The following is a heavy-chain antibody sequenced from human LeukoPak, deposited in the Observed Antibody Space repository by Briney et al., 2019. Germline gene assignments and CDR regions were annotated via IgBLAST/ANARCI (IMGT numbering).Heavy chain of an antibody. J-gene: IGHJ6*03. CDR1: GGTFSSYA. Sequence: SVKVSCKASGGTFSSYAISWVRQAPGQGLEWMGGIIPIFGASNYAQNFQGRVTMTTDESTSTAYMELSSLRSEDTAVYYCARGRGEDYSVSYNYHYMDAWGKGTTVTVSS. D-gene: IGHD3-16*01. V-gene: IGHV1-69*05. CDR3: ARGRGEDYSVSYNYHYMDA. CDR2: IIPIFGAS.